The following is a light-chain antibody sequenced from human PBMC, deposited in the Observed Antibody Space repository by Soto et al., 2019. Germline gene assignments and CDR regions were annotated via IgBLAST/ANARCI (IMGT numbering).Light chain of an antibody. CDR2: GAS. CDR3: QQYGSSPRT. Sequence: IVLTQSPGTLYLSPGERATLSCMASQSVSSSYLAWYQQKRGQAPSLLMYGASRRATGIPERFSGSGSGTDFTLTISRLEHEDFAVYYCQQYGSSPRTFGQGTKVDIK. CDR1: QSVSSSY. J-gene: IGKJ1*01. V-gene: IGKV3-20*01.